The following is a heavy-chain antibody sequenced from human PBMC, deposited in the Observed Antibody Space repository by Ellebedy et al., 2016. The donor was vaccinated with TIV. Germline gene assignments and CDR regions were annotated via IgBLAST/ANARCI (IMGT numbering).Heavy chain of an antibody. CDR2: IYSDGST. J-gene: IGHJ4*02. V-gene: IGHV3-66*01. CDR3: ARYGDGDYVRVFGFFDY. D-gene: IGHD4-17*01. CDR1: GFTVSSNY. Sequence: PGGSLRLSCAASGFTVSSNYMSWVRQAPGKGLEWVSIIYSDGSTYYGDSVKGRFTISRDNSKNTLYLQMNSLRAEDTAVYYCARYGDGDYVRVFGFFDYWGQGTLVTVSS.